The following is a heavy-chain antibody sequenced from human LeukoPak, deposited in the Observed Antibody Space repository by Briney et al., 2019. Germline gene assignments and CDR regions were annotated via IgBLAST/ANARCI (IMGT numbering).Heavy chain of an antibody. J-gene: IGHJ5*02. D-gene: IGHD6-19*01. V-gene: IGHV4-39*07. CDR3: ARHVSSGWYGNWFDP. Sequence: PSETLSLTCTVSGGSIFSSSYYWGWLRQPPGKGLEWIGSIYYSGSTYYNPSLKSRVTISVDTSKNQFSLKLTSVTAADTAVYYCARHVSSGWYGNWFDPWGQGTLVTVSS. CDR1: GGSIFSSSYY. CDR2: IYYSGST.